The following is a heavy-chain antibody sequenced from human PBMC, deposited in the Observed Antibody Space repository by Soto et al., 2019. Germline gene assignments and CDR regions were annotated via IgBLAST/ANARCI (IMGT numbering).Heavy chain of an antibody. CDR2: ISGSGGST. D-gene: IGHD3-3*01. CDR3: AKDWSLASYFDY. V-gene: IGHV3-23*01. CDR1: GCTFSSYA. J-gene: IGHJ4*02. Sequence: GGSLRLSCAAAGCTFSSYAMSWVRQAPGKGLEWVSAISGSGGSTYYADSVKGRFTISRDNSKNTLYLQMHSLRAEDTAVYYCAKDWSLASYFDYWGQGTLVTVSS.